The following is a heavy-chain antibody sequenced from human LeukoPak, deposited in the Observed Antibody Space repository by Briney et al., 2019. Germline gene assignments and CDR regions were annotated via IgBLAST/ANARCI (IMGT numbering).Heavy chain of an antibody. Sequence: GGSLRLSCTTSEFTFSNYWMHWVRQVPGKGLVWVSRIDTDGTTADYADSVKGRFTISRDNAKNSLYLQMNSLRAEDTAVYYCARDSRYDFWSAPSMDVWGKGTTVTVSS. CDR3: ARDSRYDFWSAPSMDV. V-gene: IGHV3-74*01. CDR2: IDTDGTTA. D-gene: IGHD3-3*01. J-gene: IGHJ6*03. CDR1: EFTFSNYW.